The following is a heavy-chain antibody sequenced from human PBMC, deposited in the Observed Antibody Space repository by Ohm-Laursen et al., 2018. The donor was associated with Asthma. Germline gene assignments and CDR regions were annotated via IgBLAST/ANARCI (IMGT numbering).Heavy chain of an antibody. CDR2: IFPDGRHT. Sequence: GSLRLSCAASGFIFSDYFAHWVRQGPGGGLIWISHIFPDGRHTNYADSVRGRFTISRDDAKNLVYLQMDSLRVDDTAVYYCARYIAAVDSLKYNWFDPWGQGTLVTVSS. J-gene: IGHJ5*02. CDR1: GFIFSDYF. CDR3: ARYIAAVDSLKYNWFDP. D-gene: IGHD6-13*01. V-gene: IGHV3-74*01.